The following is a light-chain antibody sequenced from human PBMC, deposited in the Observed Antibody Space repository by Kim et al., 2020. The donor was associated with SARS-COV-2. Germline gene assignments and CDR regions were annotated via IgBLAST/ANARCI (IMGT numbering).Light chain of an antibody. CDR3: QQYYSTPPS. CDR2: WAS. J-gene: IGKJ2*03. Sequence: RATLNCKSSQTVLYNSNNKNYLAWYQQKPVQAPKLLIYWASIRESGVSDRFSGSGSETDFTLTNSSLQADDVAVYYCQQYYSTPPSFGQGTKLEI. V-gene: IGKV4-1*01. CDR1: QTVLYNSNNKNY.